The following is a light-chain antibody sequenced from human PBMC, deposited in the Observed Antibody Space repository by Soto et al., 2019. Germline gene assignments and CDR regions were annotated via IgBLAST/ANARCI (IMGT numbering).Light chain of an antibody. CDR2: GSS. CDR3: QQYGTSTRYT. CDR1: QSVSSY. J-gene: IGKJ2*01. V-gene: IGKV3-20*01. Sequence: EIVLTQSPGTLSLSPGERATLSCRASQSVSSYLAWYQQKPGQPPTLLIYGSSSRATGIPDRFGGSGSGTDFTLTISRLEPEDFAVYYCQQYGTSTRYTFGQGTKLEIK.